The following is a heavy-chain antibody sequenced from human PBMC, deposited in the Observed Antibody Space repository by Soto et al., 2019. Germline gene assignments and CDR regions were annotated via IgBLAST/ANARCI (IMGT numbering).Heavy chain of an antibody. CDR2: VSNSAANT. CDR3: AKVGGYHYWYIDV. V-gene: IGHV3-23*01. CDR1: GFTFSTYA. J-gene: IGHJ2*01. D-gene: IGHD5-12*01. Sequence: EVQLLESGGGLIQPGGSLRLSCAASGFTFSTYAMSWVRQAPGKGLEWVAAVSNSAANTYFADSVRGRFTISRDNSKNTLYLQMNGLRAEDTAIYSCAKVGGYHYWYIDVWGRGTLVTVSS.